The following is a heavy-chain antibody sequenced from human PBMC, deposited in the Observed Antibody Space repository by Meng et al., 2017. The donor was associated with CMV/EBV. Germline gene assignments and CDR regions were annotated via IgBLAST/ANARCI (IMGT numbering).Heavy chain of an antibody. CDR2: ISSSSSYI. D-gene: IGHD3-10*01. J-gene: IGHJ6*02. CDR1: GFTFSSYS. V-gene: IGHV3-21*01. Sequence: GESLKISCAASGFTFSSYSMNWVRQAPGKGLEWVSSISSSSSYIYYAGSVKGRFTISRDNAKNSLYLQMNSLRAEDTAVYYCARVPSYGSGSYPYYYYYGMDVWGQGTTVTVSS. CDR3: ARVPSYGSGSYPYYYYYGMDV.